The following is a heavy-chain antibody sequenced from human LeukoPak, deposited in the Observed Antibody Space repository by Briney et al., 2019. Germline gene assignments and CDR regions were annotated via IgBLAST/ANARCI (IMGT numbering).Heavy chain of an antibody. CDR2: IWYDGSNK. CDR3: ARDRERWFDP. V-gene: IGHV3-33*01. Sequence: GRSLRLSCEASGFTFRSYGMHWVRQAPGKGLEWVAVIWYDGSNKYYADSVKGRFTISRDNFKNTLYLQMSSLRADDTAVYYCARDRERWFDPWGQGTLVTVSS. CDR1: GFTFRSYG. J-gene: IGHJ5*02.